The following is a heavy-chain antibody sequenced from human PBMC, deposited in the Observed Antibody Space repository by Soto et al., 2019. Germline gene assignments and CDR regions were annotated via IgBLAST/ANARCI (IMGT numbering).Heavy chain of an antibody. D-gene: IGHD3-3*01. Sequence: ASVKVSCKASGGTFSSYAISWVRQAPGQGLEWMGGIIPIFGTANYAQKFQGRVTITADESTSTAYMELSSLRSEDTGVYYCAGGYDFWGGYYTSGYYYGMDVWGQGTTVTVSS. J-gene: IGHJ6*02. CDR2: IIPIFGTA. CDR3: AGGYDFWGGYYTSGYYYGMDV. CDR1: GGTFSSYA. V-gene: IGHV1-69*13.